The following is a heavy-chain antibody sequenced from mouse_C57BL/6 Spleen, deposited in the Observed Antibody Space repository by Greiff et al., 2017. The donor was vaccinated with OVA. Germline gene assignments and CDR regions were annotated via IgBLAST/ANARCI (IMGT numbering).Heavy chain of an antibody. J-gene: IGHJ1*03. CDR3: ARRDKGKGFRYWYFDV. CDR1: GFSLSTSGMG. Sequence: QVQLKESGPGILQSSQTLSLTCSFSGFSLSTSGMGVSWIRQPSGKGLEWLAHIYWDDDKRYNPSLKSRLTISKDTSRNQVFLKITSVDTADTATYYCARRDKGKGFRYWYFDVWGTGTTVTVSS. CDR2: IYWDDDK. V-gene: IGHV8-12*01.